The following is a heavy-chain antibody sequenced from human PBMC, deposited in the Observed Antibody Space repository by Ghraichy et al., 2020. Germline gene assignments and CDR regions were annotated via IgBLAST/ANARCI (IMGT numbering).Heavy chain of an antibody. CDR1: GYSFTSYW. J-gene: IGHJ4*02. D-gene: IGHD3-22*01. V-gene: IGHV5-51*01. CDR2: VYPGDSDT. Sequence: GESLNISCKGSGYSFTSYWIGWVRQMPGKGLEWMGIVYPGDSDTTYSPSSQGQVTISADKSINTAYLHWSSLKASDTAIYYCARGTYYYDSSGYGPLDYWGQGALVTVSS. CDR3: ARGTYYYDSSGYGPLDY.